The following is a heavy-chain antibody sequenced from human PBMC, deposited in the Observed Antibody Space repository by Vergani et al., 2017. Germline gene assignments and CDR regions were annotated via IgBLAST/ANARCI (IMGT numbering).Heavy chain of an antibody. CDR3: ARQGKGIAARPVRHFDY. V-gene: IGHV4-39*01. CDR2: IYYSGIT. J-gene: IGHJ4*02. D-gene: IGHD6-6*01. CDR1: GGSISSSSYY. Sequence: QLQLQESGPGLVKPSETLSLTCTVSGGSISSSSYYWGWIRQPPGKGLEWIGSIYYSGITYYNPSLQSRVTISVDTSKNQFSLKLSSVTAADTAVYYCARQGKGIAARPVRHFDYWGQGTLVTVSS.